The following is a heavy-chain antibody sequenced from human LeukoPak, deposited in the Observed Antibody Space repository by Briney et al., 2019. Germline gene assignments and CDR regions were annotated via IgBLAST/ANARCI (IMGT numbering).Heavy chain of an antibody. CDR3: ARAGSYYYDSSGYYYYYYYMDV. J-gene: IGHJ6*03. CDR1: GYTFTNYG. Sequence: GASVKVSCKASGYTFTNYGITWVRQAPGQGLEWMGIINPSGGTTNYAQKFRGRVTMTRDMSTSTVYMELSSLRSEDTAVYYCARAGSYYYDSSGYYYYYYYMDVWGKGTTVTVSS. D-gene: IGHD3-22*01. CDR2: INPSGGTT. V-gene: IGHV1-46*01.